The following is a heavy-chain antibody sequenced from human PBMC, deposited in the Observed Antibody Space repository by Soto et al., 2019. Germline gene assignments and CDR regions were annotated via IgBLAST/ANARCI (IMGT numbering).Heavy chain of an antibody. CDR3: ARPQDAVGGGDAGFDY. V-gene: IGHV5-51*01. Sequence: GESLKISCKGSGYRFSTYWIAWVRQMPGKGLEWMGVIYPGDSDTRYNPSFRGQVTISADKSSSTAYLQWSSLKASDTAMCFCARPQDAVGGGDAGFDYWGQGTLVTVSS. CDR1: GYRFSTYW. D-gene: IGHD4-17*01. CDR2: IYPGDSDT. J-gene: IGHJ4*02.